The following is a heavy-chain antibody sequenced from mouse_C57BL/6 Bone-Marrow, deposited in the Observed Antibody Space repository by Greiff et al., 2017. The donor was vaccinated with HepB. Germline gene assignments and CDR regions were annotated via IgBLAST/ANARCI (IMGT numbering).Heavy chain of an antibody. V-gene: IGHV5-17*01. CDR3: APLTTVVATDYAMDY. J-gene: IGHJ4*01. CDR1: GFTFSDYG. D-gene: IGHD1-1*01. Sequence: EVQLQESGGGLVKPGGSLKLSCAASGFTFSDYGMHWVRQAPEKGLEWVAYISSGSSTIYYADTVKGRFTISRDNAKNTLFLQMTSLRSEDTAMYYCAPLTTVVATDYAMDYWGQGTSVTVSS. CDR2: ISSGSSTI.